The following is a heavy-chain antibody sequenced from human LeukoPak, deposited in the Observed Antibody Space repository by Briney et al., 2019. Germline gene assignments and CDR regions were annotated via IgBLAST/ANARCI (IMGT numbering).Heavy chain of an antibody. CDR1: GFIFSGYG. V-gene: IGHV3-30*02. D-gene: IGHD5-24*01. J-gene: IGHJ4*02. Sequence: GGSLRLSCATSGFIFSGYGMHWVRQAPGKGLEWVAFIEYDGSNKYYADSVKGRFTISRDNSKNTLYLQMNSLIAEDTAVYYCAKSGYNRFDYWGQGTRVTVSS. CDR3: AKSGYNRFDY. CDR2: IEYDGSNK.